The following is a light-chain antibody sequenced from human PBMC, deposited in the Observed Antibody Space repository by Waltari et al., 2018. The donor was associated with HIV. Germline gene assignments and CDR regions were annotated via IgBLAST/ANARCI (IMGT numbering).Light chain of an antibody. Sequence: IQLTQSPSSLSASVGDRVTITCQASQDIRNYLNWYQQKPGKAPKLLIYDASNLETGVPSRFSGSGSGTDFTFTISSLQPEDIATYYCLQYNNLPPYTFGQGTKLEIK. V-gene: IGKV1-33*01. CDR3: LQYNNLPPYT. J-gene: IGKJ2*01. CDR1: QDIRNY. CDR2: DAS.